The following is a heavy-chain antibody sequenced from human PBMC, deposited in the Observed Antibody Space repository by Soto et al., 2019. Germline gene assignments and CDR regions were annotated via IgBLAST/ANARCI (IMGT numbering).Heavy chain of an antibody. Sequence: QVQLVESGVGVVQPGRSLRLSCAASGFTFSSYGMHWVRQAPGKGLEWVAVISYDGSNKYYADSVKGRFTISRDNSKNTLYLQMNSLRAEDTAVYYCARSPYSVSYLAYFDYWGQGTLVTVSS. CDR1: GFTFSSYG. D-gene: IGHD1-26*01. V-gene: IGHV3-30*03. J-gene: IGHJ4*02. CDR3: ARSPYSVSYLAYFDY. CDR2: ISYDGSNK.